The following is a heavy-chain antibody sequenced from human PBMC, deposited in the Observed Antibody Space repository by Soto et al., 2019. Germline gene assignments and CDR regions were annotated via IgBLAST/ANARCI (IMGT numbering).Heavy chain of an antibody. Sequence: EVQLVESGGGLVKPRGSLRLSCAASGFTFSSYSMNWVRQAPGKGLEWVSSISSSSSYIYYADSVKGRFTISRDNAKNSLYLQMNSLRAEDTAVYYCARDKIAVSEKNWFDPWGQGTLVTVSS. CDR2: ISSSSSYI. V-gene: IGHV3-21*01. J-gene: IGHJ5*02. CDR1: GFTFSSYS. D-gene: IGHD6-19*01. CDR3: ARDKIAVSEKNWFDP.